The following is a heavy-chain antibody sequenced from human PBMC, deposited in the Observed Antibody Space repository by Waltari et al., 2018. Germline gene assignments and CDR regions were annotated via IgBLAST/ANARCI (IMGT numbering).Heavy chain of an antibody. Sequence: EVQLVESGGGLVQPGGSLRLSCAASGFTFRSYWMHWVRQAPGKGLVWVSRINSDGSSTSYADSVKGRFTISRDNAKNTLYLQMNSLRAEDTAVYYCARDWGYCSSTSCEGYWGQGTLVTVSS. CDR1: GFTFRSYW. CDR2: INSDGSST. D-gene: IGHD2-2*01. CDR3: ARDWGYCSSTSCEGY. J-gene: IGHJ4*02. V-gene: IGHV3-74*01.